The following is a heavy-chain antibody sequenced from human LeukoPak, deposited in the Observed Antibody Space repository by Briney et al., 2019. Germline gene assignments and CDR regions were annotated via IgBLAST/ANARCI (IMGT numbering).Heavy chain of an antibody. J-gene: IGHJ4*02. Sequence: GGSLRLSCAASGFTFSSYGMHWVRQAPGKGLEWVAFIRYDGSNKYYADSVKGRFTISGDNSKNTLYLQMNSLRAEDTAVYYCAKEDYDILTGSAFDYWGQGTLVTVSS. CDR2: IRYDGSNK. D-gene: IGHD3-9*01. V-gene: IGHV3-30*02. CDR1: GFTFSSYG. CDR3: AKEDYDILTGSAFDY.